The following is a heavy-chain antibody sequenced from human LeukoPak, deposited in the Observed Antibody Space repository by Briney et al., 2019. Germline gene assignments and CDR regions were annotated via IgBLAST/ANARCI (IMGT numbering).Heavy chain of an antibody. D-gene: IGHD3-22*01. CDR1: GGSISSGSYY. Sequence: PSETLSLTCTVSGGSISSGSYYWSWIRQPAGKGLEWIGRIYTSGSTNYNPSLKSRVTMSVDTSKNQFSLKLSSVTAADTAVYYCARGPGANYYDDDAFDIWGQGTMVTVSS. CDR3: ARGPGANYYDDDAFDI. J-gene: IGHJ3*02. CDR2: IYTSGST. V-gene: IGHV4-61*02.